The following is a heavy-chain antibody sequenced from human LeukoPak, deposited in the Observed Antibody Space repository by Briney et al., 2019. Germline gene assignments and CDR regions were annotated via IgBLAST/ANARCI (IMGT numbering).Heavy chain of an antibody. V-gene: IGHV3-9*01. Sequence: PGRSLRLSCAASGFTFDDYAMHWVRQAPGKGLEWVSGISWNSGSIGYADSVKGRLTISRDNAKNSLDLQMNSLRAEDTAVYYCTRKGGSRPNDAFDIWGRGTMVTVSS. CDR2: ISWNSGSI. D-gene: IGHD2-15*01. CDR1: GFTFDDYA. CDR3: TRKGGSRPNDAFDI. J-gene: IGHJ3*02.